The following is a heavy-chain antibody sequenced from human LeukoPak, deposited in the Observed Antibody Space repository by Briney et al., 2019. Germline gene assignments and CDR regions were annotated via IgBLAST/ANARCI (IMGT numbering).Heavy chain of an antibody. J-gene: IGHJ6*02. CDR2: ISGSGGST. Sequence: GGSLRLSCAASGFIVSGYHMDWVRQAPGKGLEWVSAISGSGGSTYYADSVKGRFTISRDNSKNTLYLQMNSLRAEDTAVYYCAKAGDYDFYYYYGMDVWGQGTTVTVSS. D-gene: IGHD4-17*01. CDR3: AKAGDYDFYYYYGMDV. CDR1: GFIVSGYH. V-gene: IGHV3-23*01.